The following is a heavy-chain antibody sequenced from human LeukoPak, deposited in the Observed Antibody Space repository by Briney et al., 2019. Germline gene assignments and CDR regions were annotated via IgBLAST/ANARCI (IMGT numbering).Heavy chain of an antibody. D-gene: IGHD3-9*01. V-gene: IGHV4-34*01. Sequence: PSETLSLTCAVYGGSFSGYYWSWIRQPPGKGLEWIGEINHSGSTNYNPSLKSRVTISVDTSKNQFSLKLSSVTAADTAVYYCARFVLRYFDWFGRGFDPWAREPWSPSPQ. J-gene: IGHJ5*02. CDR2: INHSGST. CDR3: ARFVLRYFDWFGRGFDP. CDR1: GGSFSGYY.